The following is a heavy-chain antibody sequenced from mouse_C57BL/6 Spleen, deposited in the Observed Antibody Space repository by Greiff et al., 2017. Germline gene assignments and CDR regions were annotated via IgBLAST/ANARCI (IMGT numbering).Heavy chain of an antibody. J-gene: IGHJ4*01. CDR2: IDPEDGDT. CDR3: STPITTVVAGAMVY. Sequence: EVQLKESGAELVRPGASVKLSCTASGFNINDYSMHWVKQRPEQGLEWIGRIDPEDGDTEYAPKFQGKATMTADTSSNTAYLQLSSLSSADSSVYYCSTPITTVVAGAMVYLCQGTSVPVAS. CDR1: GFNINDYS. V-gene: IGHV14-1*01. D-gene: IGHD1-1*01.